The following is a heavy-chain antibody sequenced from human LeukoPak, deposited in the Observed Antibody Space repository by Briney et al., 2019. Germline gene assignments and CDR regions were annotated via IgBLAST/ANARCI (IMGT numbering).Heavy chain of an antibody. J-gene: IGHJ4*02. Sequence: PGGSLRLSCAASGFTFSDYYMSWIRQSPRKGLEWVSHISSSGSTVYYADSVKGRFTISRDNTKDSLYPQMNSLRAEDTAVYYCARYNWNDLGDYWGQGTLVTVSS. D-gene: IGHD1-1*01. V-gene: IGHV3-11*01. CDR2: ISSSGSTV. CDR1: GFTFSDYY. CDR3: ARYNWNDLGDY.